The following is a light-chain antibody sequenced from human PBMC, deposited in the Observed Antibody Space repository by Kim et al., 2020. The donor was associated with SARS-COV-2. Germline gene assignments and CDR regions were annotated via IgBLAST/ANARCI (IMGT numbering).Light chain of an antibody. V-gene: IGKV2-30*01. CDR3: MQGIRPIT. Sequence: DVVMTQSPLSLPVTLGQPASISCRSSQSLVYSDGNTYLNWFQQRPGQSPRRLIYKVSNRDSGVPDRFSGSGSGTDFTLKISRVEAGDVGVYYCMQGIRPITFGQGTRLEIK. CDR1: QSLVYSDGNTY. J-gene: IGKJ5*01. CDR2: KVS.